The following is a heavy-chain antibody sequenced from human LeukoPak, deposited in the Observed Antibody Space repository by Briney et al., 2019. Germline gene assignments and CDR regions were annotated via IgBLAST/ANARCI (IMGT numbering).Heavy chain of an antibody. V-gene: IGHV3-23*01. CDR1: GFTVSSNY. Sequence: GGSLRLSCAASGFTVSSNYMSWVRQSPGKGLEWVSAISDSGGNTWYADSVKGRFTISRDNSKNTVYLQMNSLRAEDTAVYYCAKELRSISATTGFDYWGQGTLVTVSS. CDR3: AKELRSISATTGFDY. D-gene: IGHD1-20*01. J-gene: IGHJ4*02. CDR2: ISDSGGNT.